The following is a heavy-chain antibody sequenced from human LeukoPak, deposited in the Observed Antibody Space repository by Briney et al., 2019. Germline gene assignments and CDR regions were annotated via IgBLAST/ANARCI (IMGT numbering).Heavy chain of an antibody. CDR2: ICYSGIT. D-gene: IGHD3-22*01. V-gene: IGHV4-39*01. Sequence: PSETLTLTCTVSGGSISSISFYWGWIRQPPGKVLDWIGSICYSGITYYNPSIKRRVTISLDTSKDQFSLKLRSVTAADTAVYYCARHEAYGYSYDSTGYRGAFDIWGQGTMVTVSS. CDR3: ARHEAYGYSYDSTGYRGAFDI. CDR1: GGSISSISFY. J-gene: IGHJ3*02.